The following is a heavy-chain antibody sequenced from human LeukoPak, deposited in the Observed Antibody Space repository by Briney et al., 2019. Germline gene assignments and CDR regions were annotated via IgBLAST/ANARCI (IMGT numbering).Heavy chain of an antibody. V-gene: IGHV4-39*07. D-gene: IGHD6-6*01. J-gene: IGHJ5*02. CDR3: ARGLRSSDWFDP. CDR1: GGSISSSSYY. Sequence: SETLSLTCTVSGGSISSSSYYWGWIRQPPGKGLEWIGSIYYSGSTYYNPSLKSRVTISVDTSKNQFSLKLSSVTAADTAVYYCARGLRSSDWFDPWGQGTLVTVSS. CDR2: IYYSGST.